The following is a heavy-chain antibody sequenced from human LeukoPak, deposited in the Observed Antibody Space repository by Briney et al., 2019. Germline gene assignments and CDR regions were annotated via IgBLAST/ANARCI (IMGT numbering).Heavy chain of an antibody. CDR2: INPNSGGT. J-gene: IGHJ6*02. CDR1: GYTFTGYY. D-gene: IGHD2-8*01. V-gene: IGHV1-2*02. Sequence: GASVKVSCKASGYTFTGYYMHWVRQAPGQGLEWMGWINPNSGGTNYAQKFQGRVTMTRDTSISTAYMELSRLRSDDTAVYYCARDLVLMVYSISSNYGIGVWGQGTTVTVSS. CDR3: ARDLVLMVYSISSNYGIGV.